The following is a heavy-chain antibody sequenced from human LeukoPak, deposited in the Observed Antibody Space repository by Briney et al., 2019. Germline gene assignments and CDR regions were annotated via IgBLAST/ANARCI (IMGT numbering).Heavy chain of an antibody. CDR1: GGSISSGGYY. J-gene: IGHJ6*02. CDR2: IYYSGST. Sequence: SETLSLTCPVSGGSISSGGYYWSWIRQHPGKGLEWIGYIYYSGSTYYNPSLKSRVTISVDTSKNQFSLKLSSVTAADTAVYYCARGIYSSSWRGMDVWGQGTTVTVSS. D-gene: IGHD6-13*01. V-gene: IGHV4-31*03. CDR3: ARGIYSSSWRGMDV.